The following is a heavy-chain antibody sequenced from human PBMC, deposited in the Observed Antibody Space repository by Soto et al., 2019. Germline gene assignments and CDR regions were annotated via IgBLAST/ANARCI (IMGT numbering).Heavy chain of an antibody. CDR1: GDSVSSNSAA. V-gene: IGHV6-1*01. D-gene: IGHD1-26*01. CDR3: ARTVGWLDP. Sequence: SQTLSLTCVISGDSVSSNSAAWNWIRQSPSRGLEWLGRTYYRSEWYREYAPSVKSRITINPDTSKNQFSLQLNSVSPEDTAVYYCARTVGWLDPWGQGSLVTVSS. CDR2: TYYRSEWYR. J-gene: IGHJ5*02.